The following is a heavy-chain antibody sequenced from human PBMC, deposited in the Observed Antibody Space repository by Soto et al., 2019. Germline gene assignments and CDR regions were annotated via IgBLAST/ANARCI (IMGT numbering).Heavy chain of an antibody. Sequence: QVQLVQSGAEVKKPGASVKVSCKASGYTFTGYYMHWGRQAPGQGLEWMGWINPNSGGTNYAQKFQGWVTMTRDTSISTAYMELSRLRSDDTAVYYCARARRGYCSSTSCYGSYYGMDVWGQGTTVTVSS. CDR1: GYTFTGYY. D-gene: IGHD2-2*01. CDR2: INPNSGGT. CDR3: ARARRGYCSSTSCYGSYYGMDV. V-gene: IGHV1-2*04. J-gene: IGHJ6*02.